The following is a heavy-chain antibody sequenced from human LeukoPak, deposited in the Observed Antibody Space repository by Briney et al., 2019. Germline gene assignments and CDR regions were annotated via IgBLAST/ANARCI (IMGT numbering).Heavy chain of an antibody. CDR1: GFTVSSNY. CDR2: IYSGGST. V-gene: IGHV3-66*02. J-gene: IGHJ4*02. D-gene: IGHD4-17*01. CDR3: AKEGSDYGDDSIFYFDY. Sequence: AGGSLRLSCAASGFTVSSNYMSWVRQAPGKGLEWVSVIYSGGSTYYADSVKGRFTISRDNSKNTLYLQMNSLRAEDTAVYYCAKEGSDYGDDSIFYFDYWGQGTLVTVSS.